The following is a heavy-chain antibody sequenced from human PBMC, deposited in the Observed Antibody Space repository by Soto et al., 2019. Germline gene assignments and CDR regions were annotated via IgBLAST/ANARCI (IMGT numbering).Heavy chain of an antibody. J-gene: IGHJ4*02. CDR1: GGSISSSSYF. V-gene: IGHV4-39*07. Sequence: SETLSLTCTVSGGSISSSSYFWGWIRQPPGKGLEWIGSMYYSGGTYYNPSLKSRVTISVDTSKNQFSLKLSSVTAADTAVYYCARDIDGYSYGYLYWGQGTLVTVSS. CDR3: ARDIDGYSYGYLY. CDR2: MYYSGGT. D-gene: IGHD5-18*01.